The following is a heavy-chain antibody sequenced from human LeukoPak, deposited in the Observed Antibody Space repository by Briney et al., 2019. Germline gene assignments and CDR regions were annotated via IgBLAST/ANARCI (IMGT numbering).Heavy chain of an antibody. J-gene: IGHJ4*02. CDR1: GFTFSNYA. CDR2: ISGSGDST. V-gene: IGHV3-23*01. CDR3: AKDLITIISPVDY. D-gene: IGHD3-9*01. Sequence: GGSLRLSCAASGFTFSNYAMNWVRQAPGKGLEWVSSISGSGDSTYYADSVKGRFTISRDNSKNTLSLQMNSLRAEDTAVYYCAKDLITIISPVDYWGRGTLVTVSS.